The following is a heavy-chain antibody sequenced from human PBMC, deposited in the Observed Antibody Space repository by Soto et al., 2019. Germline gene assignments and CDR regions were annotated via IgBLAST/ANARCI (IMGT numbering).Heavy chain of an antibody. V-gene: IGHV4-34*01. D-gene: IGHD3-16*02. CDR3: ARGGHDYIWGSYRARGFDY. CDR2: INHSGST. J-gene: IGHJ4*02. CDR1: GGSFSGYY. Sequence: SETLSLTCAVYGGSFSGYYWSWIRQPPGKGLEWIGEINHSGSTNYNPSLKSRVTISVDTSKNQFSLKLSSVTAADTAVYYCARGGHDYIWGSYRARGFDYWGQGTLVTVSS.